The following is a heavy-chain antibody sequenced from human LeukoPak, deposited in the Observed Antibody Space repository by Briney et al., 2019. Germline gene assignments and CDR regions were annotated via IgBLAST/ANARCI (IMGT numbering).Heavy chain of an antibody. D-gene: IGHD3-10*01. CDR2: IYSGGNT. J-gene: IGHJ4*02. Sequence: PGGSLRLSCAASGFTVSSNYMNWVRQAPGKGLEWVSVIYSGGNTYYADSVKGRFTISRDNFKNTLYLQMNSLRAEDTALYYCARDSGSGSGNFDYWGQGTLVTVSS. V-gene: IGHV3-53*01. CDR3: ARDSGSGSGNFDY. CDR1: GFTVSSNY.